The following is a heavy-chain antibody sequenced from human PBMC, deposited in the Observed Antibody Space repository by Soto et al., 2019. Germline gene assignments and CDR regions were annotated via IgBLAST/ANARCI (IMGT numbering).Heavy chain of an antibody. CDR1: GGSISSGGSY. V-gene: IGHV4-31*03. D-gene: IGHD6-19*01. CDR3: ASQATGWYPDY. Sequence: QVQLQESGPGLVKPSQTLSLTCNVSGGSISSGGSYWSWIRQHPGKGLEWIGYIYYSGTTYYNPSLKSRLTISVATSKNQFSLKLSSVTAADTAVYYCASQATGWYPDYWGQGTLVTVSS. CDR2: IYYSGTT. J-gene: IGHJ4*02.